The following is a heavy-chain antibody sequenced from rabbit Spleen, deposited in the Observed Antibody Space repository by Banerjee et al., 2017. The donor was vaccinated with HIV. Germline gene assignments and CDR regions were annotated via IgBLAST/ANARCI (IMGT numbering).Heavy chain of an antibody. CDR3: VRDQAGDADYGPYYLNL. CDR2: IDPVFGIT. V-gene: IGHV1S47*01. D-gene: IGHD2-1*01. Sequence: QEQLVESGGGLVQPGGSLTLSCKASGFDFSSYGVSWVRQAPGKGLEWIGYIDPVFGITNYASWVNGRFTISSHNAQNTVDLQMNRLTAADTATYFCVRDQAGDADYGPYYLNLWGPGTLVTVS. J-gene: IGHJ4*01. CDR1: GFDFSSYG.